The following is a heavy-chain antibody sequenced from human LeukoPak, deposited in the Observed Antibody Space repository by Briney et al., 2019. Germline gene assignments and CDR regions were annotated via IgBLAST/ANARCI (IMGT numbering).Heavy chain of an antibody. J-gene: IGHJ4*02. D-gene: IGHD6-6*01. V-gene: IGHV1-69*13. Sequence: GASVKVSCKASGGTFSSYAISWVRQAPGQGLEWMGGIIPIFGTANYAQKFQGRATITADESTSTAYMELSSLRSEDTAVYYCARANREAARPYYFDYWGQGTLVTVSS. CDR3: ARANREAARPYYFDY. CDR2: IIPIFGTA. CDR1: GGTFSSYA.